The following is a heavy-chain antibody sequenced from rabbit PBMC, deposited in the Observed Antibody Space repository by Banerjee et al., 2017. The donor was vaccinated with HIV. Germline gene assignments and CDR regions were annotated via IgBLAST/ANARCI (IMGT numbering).Heavy chain of an antibody. CDR1: GFSFNNNYV. J-gene: IGHJ4*01. CDR3: ARDLAGVIGWNFNL. CDR2: INTGSSGST. Sequence: QEQLVESGGGLVQPEGSLTLTCKASGFSFNNNYVMCWVRQAPGKGLEWIACINTGSSGSTYYATWVNGRFTISSHNAQNTLYLQLNSLTAADTATYFCARDLAGVIGWNFNLWGPGTLVTVS. D-gene: IGHD4-1*01. V-gene: IGHV1S45*01.